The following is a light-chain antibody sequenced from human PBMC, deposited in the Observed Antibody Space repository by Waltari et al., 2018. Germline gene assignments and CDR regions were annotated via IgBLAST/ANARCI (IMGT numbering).Light chain of an antibody. V-gene: IGKV4-1*01. J-gene: IGKJ1*01. CDR3: LPYYTTPWM. CDR2: WAS. Sequence: DIVMTQSPDSLAVSLREKATIKCRSSQSILYNSKNKTFVAGYHQKTGQPPKLIIYWASDRGTGAPQRFSGRGSGKDFTFTISTLQAEDVGIYYCLPYYTTPWMFDQGTRVEIK. CDR1: QSILYNSKNKTF.